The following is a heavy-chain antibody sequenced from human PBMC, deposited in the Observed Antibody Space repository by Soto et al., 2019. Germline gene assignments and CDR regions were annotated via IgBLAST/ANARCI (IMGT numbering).Heavy chain of an antibody. V-gene: IGHV3-7*01. Sequence: EVQLVESGGGLVQPGGSLRLSCVASGFTFSNYWMSWVRQAPGKGLEWVANMKKEGSQEYYVDSVKGRFTISRDNARNSLYLQMNSLRVEDTAVYYCARDWFDAWGQGTLVTVSS. CDR3: ARDWFDA. J-gene: IGHJ5*02. CDR1: GFTFSNYW. CDR2: MKKEGSQE.